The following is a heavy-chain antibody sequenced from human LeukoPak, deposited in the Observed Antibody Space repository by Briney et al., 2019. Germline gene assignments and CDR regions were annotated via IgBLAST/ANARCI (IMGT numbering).Heavy chain of an antibody. CDR3: AKGSYYDSSGSFYFDY. V-gene: IGHV3-23*01. CDR1: GFTFSSYA. CDR2: ISGSGDNT. Sequence: GGSLRLSCAASGFTFSSYAMSWVRQAPGKGLEWVSGISGSGDNTYYADSVKGRFTISRDNSKNTLYVQVNSLGTEDTAAYYCAKGSYYDSSGSFYFDYWGQGALVTVSS. D-gene: IGHD3-22*01. J-gene: IGHJ4*02.